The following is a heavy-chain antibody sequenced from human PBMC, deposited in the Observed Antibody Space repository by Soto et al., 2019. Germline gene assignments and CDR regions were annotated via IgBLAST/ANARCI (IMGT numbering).Heavy chain of an antibody. CDR2: IYYSGST. D-gene: IGHD1-1*01. CDR3: ARDLDGTTGVHAFDM. Sequence: SETLYLTCTVSGGSISFYYWSWIRQPPGKGLEWIGFIYYSGSTKYNPSLKSRVTISLDTAKNQFSLNLSSVTAADTADYYCARDLDGTTGVHAFDMWGQGTMVTVSS. V-gene: IGHV4-59*01. CDR1: GGSISFYY. J-gene: IGHJ3*02.